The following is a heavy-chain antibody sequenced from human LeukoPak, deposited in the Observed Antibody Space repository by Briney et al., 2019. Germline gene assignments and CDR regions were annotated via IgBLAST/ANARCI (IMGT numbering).Heavy chain of an antibody. CDR3: AREGSDSTGWYFDY. CDR1: GYTFTSYA. J-gene: IGHJ4*02. D-gene: IGHD6-19*01. CDR2: ITTNTGNP. V-gene: IGHV7-4-1*02. Sequence: GASVKVSCKASGYTFTSYAMNWVRQAPGQGLEWMGWITTNTGNPTYAQGFTGHFVFSLDTSVSTAYLQISSLKAEDSAVYYYAREGSDSTGWYFDYWGQGTLVTVSS.